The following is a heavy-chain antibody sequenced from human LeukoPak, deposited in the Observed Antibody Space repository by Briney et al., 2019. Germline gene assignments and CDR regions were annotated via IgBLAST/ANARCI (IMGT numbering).Heavy chain of an antibody. V-gene: IGHV3-23*01. J-gene: IGHJ4*02. Sequence: GGSLRLSCAASGFTFSSYAMSWVRQAPGKGLEWVSVISASGGNTYYADSVKGRFTISRDNSKNTLYLQMNSLRAEDTAVYYCAKEPVGATFDYWGQGTLVTVSS. D-gene: IGHD1-26*01. CDR2: ISASGGNT. CDR3: AKEPVGATFDY. CDR1: GFTFSSYA.